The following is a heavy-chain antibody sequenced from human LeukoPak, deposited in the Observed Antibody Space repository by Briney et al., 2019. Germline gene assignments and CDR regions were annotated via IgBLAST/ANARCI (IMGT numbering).Heavy chain of an antibody. CDR2: ISSSGSTI. CDR3: ARGAGATTDNYLDY. D-gene: IGHD1-26*01. J-gene: IGHJ4*02. V-gene: IGHV3-48*03. CDR1: EFTFSSYE. Sequence: GGSLRLSCAASEFTFSSYEKNWVRQAPGKGLEWVSYISSSGSTIYYADSVKGRFAISRDNAKNSLYLQMNSLRAEDTAVYYCARGAGATTDNYLDYWGQGTLVTVSS.